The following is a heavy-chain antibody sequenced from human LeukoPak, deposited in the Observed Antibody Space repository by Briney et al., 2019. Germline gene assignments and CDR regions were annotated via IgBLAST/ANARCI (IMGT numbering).Heavy chain of an antibody. CDR3: AKDLYYGGKLEVLSDY. Sequence: GGSLRLSCAASRFTFSSYAMSWVRQAPGKGPEWVSAISGSGGSTYYADSVKGRFTISRDNSKNTLYLQMNSLRAEDTAVYYCAKDLYYGGKLEVLSDYWGQGTLVTVSS. D-gene: IGHD4-23*01. V-gene: IGHV3-23*01. CDR1: RFTFSSYA. CDR2: ISGSGGST. J-gene: IGHJ4*02.